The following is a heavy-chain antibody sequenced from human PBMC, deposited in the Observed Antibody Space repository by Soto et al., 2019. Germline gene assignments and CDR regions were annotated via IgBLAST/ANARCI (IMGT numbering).Heavy chain of an antibody. CDR2: IYYSGST. Sequence: TSETLSLTCAVSGGSITSGESYWSWIRQPPGKGLEWIGYIYYSGSTYYNPSLKSRITISVDTSKNQFSLKLSSVTAADTAVYYCARDHGDCGGDCSGYYYYGMDVWGQGTTVTVSS. D-gene: IGHD2-21*02. V-gene: IGHV4-30-4*02. CDR1: GGSITSGESY. J-gene: IGHJ6*02. CDR3: ARDHGDCGGDCSGYYYYGMDV.